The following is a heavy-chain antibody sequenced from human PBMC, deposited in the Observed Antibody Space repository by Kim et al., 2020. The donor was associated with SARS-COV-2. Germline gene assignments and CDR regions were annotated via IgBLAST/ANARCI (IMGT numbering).Heavy chain of an antibody. Sequence: ATSVKGRFTISRDDSKKTAYLQINSLKTEDTAVYYCTRPKIGNEYWYFDLSGRGTLVTVSS. D-gene: IGHD1-1*01. CDR3: TRPKIGNEYWYFDL. V-gene: IGHV3-73*01. J-gene: IGHJ2*01.